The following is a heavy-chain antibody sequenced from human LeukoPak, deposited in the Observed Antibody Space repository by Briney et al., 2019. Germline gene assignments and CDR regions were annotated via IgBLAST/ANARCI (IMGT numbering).Heavy chain of an antibody. D-gene: IGHD3-3*01. CDR1: GYTFTSYG. CDR2: ISAYNGNT. Sequence: PGASVKVSCKASGYTFTSYGISWVRQAPGQELEWMGWISAYNGNTNYAQKLQGRVTMTTDTSTSTAYMELRSLRSDDTAVYYCARDSTWYYDFWSGYYEADYWGQGTLVTVSS. J-gene: IGHJ4*02. CDR3: ARDSTWYYDFWSGYYEADY. V-gene: IGHV1-18*01.